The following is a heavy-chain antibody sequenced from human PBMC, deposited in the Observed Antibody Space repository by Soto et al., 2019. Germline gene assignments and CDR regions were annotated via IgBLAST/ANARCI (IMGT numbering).Heavy chain of an antibody. Sequence: QVQLVESGGGVVQPGRSLRLSCAASGFTFSSYAMHWVRQAPGKGLEWGAAISYGGSNKYYADSVKGRFTISRDNSNNTLYLQMNSLRPEDTAVYYCAREGVDGDYSYFDLWGRGTLVTVFS. J-gene: IGHJ2*01. D-gene: IGHD4-17*01. CDR3: AREGVDGDYSYFDL. V-gene: IGHV3-30-3*01. CDR1: GFTFSSYA. CDR2: ISYGGSNK.